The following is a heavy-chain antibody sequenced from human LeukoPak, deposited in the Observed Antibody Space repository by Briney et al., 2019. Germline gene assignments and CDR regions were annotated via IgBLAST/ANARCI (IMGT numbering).Heavy chain of an antibody. J-gene: IGHJ5*02. V-gene: IGHV3-48*04. Sequence: GGSLRLSCAASGFTFSSYSMNWVRQAPGKGLEWVSYISSSGSTIYYADSVKGRFTISRDNAKNSLYLQMNSLRAEDTAVYYCARAMTYYYDSSGFGWFDPWGQGTLVTVSS. CDR1: GFTFSSYS. D-gene: IGHD3-22*01. CDR2: ISSSGSTI. CDR3: ARAMTYYYDSSGFGWFDP.